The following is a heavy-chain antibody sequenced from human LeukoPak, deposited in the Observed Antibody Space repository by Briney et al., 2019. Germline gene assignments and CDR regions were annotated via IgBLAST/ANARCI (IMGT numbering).Heavy chain of an antibody. CDR3: ARGNGDGSSWYIVTLDY. Sequence: GASVKVSCEASGYTFTSYGISWVRQAPGQGLEWMGWISGYNGNTNYAQQKLQGRVTMTTDTSTSTAYMELRSLRSDDTAVYYCARGNGDGSSWYIVTLDYWGQGTLVTVSS. J-gene: IGHJ4*02. CDR1: GYTFTSYG. CDR2: ISGYNGNT. D-gene: IGHD6-13*01. V-gene: IGHV1-18*01.